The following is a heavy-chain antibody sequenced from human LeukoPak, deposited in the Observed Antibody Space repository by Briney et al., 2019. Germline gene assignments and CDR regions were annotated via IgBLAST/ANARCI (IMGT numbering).Heavy chain of an antibody. D-gene: IGHD2-15*01. V-gene: IGHV4-59*01. CDR3: ARMFGGYCSGGSCYKAFDI. CDR2: IYFSGST. J-gene: IGHJ3*02. Sequence: PSETLSLTCTVSAGSISSYYWSWIRQPPGKGLEWIGYIYFSGSTNSNPSLKSRVTISVDTYKNQFSLKLSSVTAADTAVYYCARMFGGYCSGGSCYKAFDIWGQGTMVTVSS. CDR1: AGSISSYY.